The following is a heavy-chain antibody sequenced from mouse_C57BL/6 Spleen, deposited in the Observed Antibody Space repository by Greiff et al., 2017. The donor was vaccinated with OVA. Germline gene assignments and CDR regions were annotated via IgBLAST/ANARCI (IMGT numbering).Heavy chain of an antibody. V-gene: IGHV5-6*01. CDR3: ARHTGDPFAY. J-gene: IGHJ3*01. CDR2: ISSGGSYT. CDR1: GFTFSSYG. Sequence: VQLKESGGDLVKPGGSLKLSCAASGFTFSSYGMSWVRQTPDKRLEWVATISSGGSYTYYPDSVKGRFTISRDNAKNTLYLQMSSLKSEDTAMYYCARHTGDPFAYWGQGTLVTVSA.